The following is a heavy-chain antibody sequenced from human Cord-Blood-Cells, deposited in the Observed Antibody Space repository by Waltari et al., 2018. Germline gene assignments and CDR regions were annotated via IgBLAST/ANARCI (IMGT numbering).Heavy chain of an antibody. CDR1: SGTFSSSA. V-gene: IGHV1-69*06. Sequence: QVQLVQSGAEVKKPRSAVKVSCPASSGTFSSSAISWMRQAPGQGLEWMGGIIPIFGTANYAQKFQGRVTITAEKSTSTAYMELSSLRSEDTAVYYCALSTAAGNWFDPWGQGTLVTVSS. J-gene: IGHJ5*02. CDR2: IIPIFGTA. CDR3: ALSTAAGNWFDP. D-gene: IGHD6-13*01.